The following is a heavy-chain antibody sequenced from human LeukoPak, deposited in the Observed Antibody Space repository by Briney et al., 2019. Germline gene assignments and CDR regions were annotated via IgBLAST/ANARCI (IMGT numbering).Heavy chain of an antibody. CDR2: IWYDGSNK. CDR1: GFTFSSYG. D-gene: IGHD6-6*01. V-gene: IGHV3-33*01. CDR3: ARDFRQLVGWDV. J-gene: IGHJ6*04. Sequence: GGSLRLSCAASGFTFSSYGMHWVRQAPGKGLEWVAVIWYDGSNKYYADSVKGRFTISRDNSKNTLYLQMNSLRAEDTAVYYCARDFRQLVGWDVWGKGTTVTVSS.